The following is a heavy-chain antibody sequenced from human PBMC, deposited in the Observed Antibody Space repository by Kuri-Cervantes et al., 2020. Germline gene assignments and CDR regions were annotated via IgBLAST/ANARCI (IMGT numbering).Heavy chain of an antibody. CDR1: GGSISSSNW. CDR3: AREMITFGGAGGAFDI. Sequence: GSLRLSCAVSGGSISSSNWWSWVRQPPGKGLEWIGEIYHSGSTNYNPSLKSRVTISVDTSKNQFSLKLSSVTAADAAVYYCAREMITFGGAGGAFDIWGQGTMVTVSS. J-gene: IGHJ3*02. V-gene: IGHV4-4*02. CDR2: IYHSGST. D-gene: IGHD3-16*01.